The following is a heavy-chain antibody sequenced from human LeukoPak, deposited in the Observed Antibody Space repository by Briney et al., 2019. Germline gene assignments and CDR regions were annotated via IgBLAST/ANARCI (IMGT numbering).Heavy chain of an antibody. CDR2: INRSGST. CDR1: GGSFSGYY. CDR3: ARGFFSGDYFFDY. V-gene: IGHV4-34*01. Sequence: PSETLSLTCAVYGGSFSGYYWSWIRQPPGKGLEWIGEINRSGSTNYNPSLKSRVTISVDTSKNQFSLKLSSVTAADTAVYYCARGFFSGDYFFDYWGQGTLVTVSS. D-gene: IGHD4-17*01. J-gene: IGHJ4*02.